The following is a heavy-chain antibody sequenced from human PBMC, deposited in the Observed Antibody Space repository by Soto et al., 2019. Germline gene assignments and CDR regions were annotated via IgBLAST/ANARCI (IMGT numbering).Heavy chain of an antibody. D-gene: IGHD1-26*01. Sequence: QVQLVQSGAEVKKPGASVKVSCKASGFTFISYGIGWVRQAPGQGLEWMGWSSTYNGNTKDAQKFQGRVTMTTDTSTSTAYMDLRSLRSDDTAVYYCVRDWKEGVGSAFYYWGQGTLVAVSS. V-gene: IGHV1-18*01. CDR3: VRDWKEGVGSAFYY. J-gene: IGHJ4*02. CDR2: SSTYNGNT. CDR1: GFTFISYG.